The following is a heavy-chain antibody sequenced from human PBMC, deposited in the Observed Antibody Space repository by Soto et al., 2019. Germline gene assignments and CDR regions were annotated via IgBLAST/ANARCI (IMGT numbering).Heavy chain of an antibody. CDR2: ISGSGDST. Sequence: EVQLLESGGGLVQPGGSLRLSCAASGFTFSTYAMTWVRQAPGRGLEWVSSISGSGDSTYYADSVKGRFTISRDNSKNTLYLQMNSLRAEDTAVYYCAREDYSNYGNWFDPWGQGTLVTVSS. CDR3: AREDYSNYGNWFDP. V-gene: IGHV3-23*01. J-gene: IGHJ5*02. CDR1: GFTFSTYA. D-gene: IGHD4-4*01.